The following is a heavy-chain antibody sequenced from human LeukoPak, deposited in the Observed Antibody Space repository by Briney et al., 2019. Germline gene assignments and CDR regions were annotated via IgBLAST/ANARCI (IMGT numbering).Heavy chain of an antibody. D-gene: IGHD5/OR15-5a*01. CDR2: ISAYNGNT. Sequence: ASVKVSCKASGYTFTSYGISWVRPAPGQGLEWMGWISAYNGNTNYAQKLQGRVTMTTDTSTSTAYTELRSLRSDDTAVYYCARAVSTYYFDYWGQGTLVTVSS. V-gene: IGHV1-18*01. CDR1: GYTFTSYG. J-gene: IGHJ4*02. CDR3: ARAVSTYYFDY.